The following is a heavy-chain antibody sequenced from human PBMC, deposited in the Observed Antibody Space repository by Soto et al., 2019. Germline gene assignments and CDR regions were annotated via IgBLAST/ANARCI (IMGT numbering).Heavy chain of an antibody. Sequence: SETLSLTCAVYGGSFSGYYWSWIRQPPGKGLEWIGEINHSGSTNYNPSLKSRVTISVDTSKNQFSLKLSSVTAADTAVYYCARGLAAALSPLEGNWFDPWGQGTLVTVSS. CDR1: GGSFSGYY. D-gene: IGHD6-25*01. CDR3: ARGLAAALSPLEGNWFDP. CDR2: INHSGST. V-gene: IGHV4-34*01. J-gene: IGHJ5*02.